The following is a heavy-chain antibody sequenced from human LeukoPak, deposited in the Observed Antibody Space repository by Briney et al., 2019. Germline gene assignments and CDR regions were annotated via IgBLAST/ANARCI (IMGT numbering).Heavy chain of an antibody. CDR1: GYTFTSYY. V-gene: IGHV1-46*01. CDR3: ARGSRHSAYYYDSSGYSAG. J-gene: IGHJ4*02. D-gene: IGHD3-22*01. CDR2: INPSGGST. Sequence: GASVKVSCKASGYTFTSYYMHWVRQAPGQGLEWMGIINPSGGSTSYAQKLQGRVTMTRDTSTSTVYMELSSLRSEDTAVYYCARGSRHSAYYYDSSGYSAGWGQGTLVTVSS.